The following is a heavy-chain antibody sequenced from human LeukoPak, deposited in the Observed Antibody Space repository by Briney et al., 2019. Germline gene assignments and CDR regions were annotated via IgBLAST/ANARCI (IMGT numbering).Heavy chain of an antibody. CDR1: GFTLDDYA. CDR3: AKDVAYNRGAFDV. V-gene: IGHV3-9*01. D-gene: IGHD1-14*01. CDR2: VSWNSGTI. J-gene: IGHJ3*01. Sequence: AGGSLRLSCAASGFTLDDYAMHWVRHAAGKGLEWVSGVSWNSGTIDYADSVKGRFTISRDNAKNSLYLQMNSLRAEDTALYYCAKDVAYNRGAFDVWGQGTMVTVSS.